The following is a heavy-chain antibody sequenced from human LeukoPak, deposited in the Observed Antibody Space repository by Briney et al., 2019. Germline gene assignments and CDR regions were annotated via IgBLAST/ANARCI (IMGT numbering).Heavy chain of an antibody. CDR2: INSDVGRT. CDR1: GFSFRSYR. J-gene: IGHJ4*02. V-gene: IGHV3-74*01. D-gene: IGHD4-11*01. Sequence: RGSLRLSCAASGFSFRSYRMCWVRDAPGKGRWWVSRINSDVGRTNYAQSLRGRVTISREKAQSTLYLQMNSLRADDTAVYYWTRVRDDYTHFDCWGEGTLVTVSS. CDR3: TRVRDDYTHFDC.